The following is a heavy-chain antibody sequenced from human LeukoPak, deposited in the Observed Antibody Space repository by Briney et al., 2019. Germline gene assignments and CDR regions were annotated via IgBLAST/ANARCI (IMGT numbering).Heavy chain of an antibody. Sequence: SETLSLTCTVSGGSISSSSYYWGWIRQPPGKGLEWIGSISYSGSTYYNPSLKSRVTISVDTSKNQFSLKLSSVTAADTAVYYCARESTMTDYDFWSGYFKPRRSSADAFDIWGQGTMVTVSS. CDR3: ARESTMTDYDFWSGYFKPRRSSADAFDI. V-gene: IGHV4-39*07. D-gene: IGHD3-3*01. J-gene: IGHJ3*02. CDR1: GGSISSSSYY. CDR2: ISYSGST.